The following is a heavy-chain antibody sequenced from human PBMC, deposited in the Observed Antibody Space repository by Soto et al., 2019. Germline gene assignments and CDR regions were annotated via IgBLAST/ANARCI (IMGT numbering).Heavy chain of an antibody. J-gene: IGHJ4*02. V-gene: IGHV3-21*01. CDR3: AREAGAVLTPWALDY. D-gene: IGHD3-22*01. Sequence: EVQLVESGGGLVKPGASLRLSCAASGFTFSSYNMNWVRQAPGKALEWVASISGNTNYIYYAASMKGRFTISRDNAKNALDLQMNGLRVADTAVYRCAREAGAVLTPWALDYWCQGTLVTVST. CDR1: GFTFSSYN. CDR2: ISGNTNYI.